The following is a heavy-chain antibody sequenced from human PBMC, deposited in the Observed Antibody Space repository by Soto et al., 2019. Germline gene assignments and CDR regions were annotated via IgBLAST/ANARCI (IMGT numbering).Heavy chain of an antibody. Sequence: PGSSLRLTCAASGFTFSDYGMQWVRQAPGKGLDWVALIWYDGSNKYYADSVKGRFTISRDNSKNTLYLQMNSLRAEDTAFYYCARDMGYSSGHGFDYWGQGSLVTVSS. CDR3: ARDMGYSSGHGFDY. CDR2: IWYDGSNK. V-gene: IGHV3-33*01. CDR1: GFTFSDYG. J-gene: IGHJ4*02. D-gene: IGHD6-19*01.